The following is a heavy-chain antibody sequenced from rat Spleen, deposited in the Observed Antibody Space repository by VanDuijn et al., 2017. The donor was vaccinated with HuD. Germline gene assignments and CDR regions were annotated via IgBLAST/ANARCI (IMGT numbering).Heavy chain of an antibody. Sequence: EVQLVESGGGLVQPGRSLKLSCAASGFTFTNHYMAWVRQAPTKGLEWVASISYDGTAAYYRDSVKGRFTISRDNAKSTLYLQMDSLRSEDTATYYCTTANSGGYSELYYFDYWGQGVMVTVSS. CDR1: GFTFTNHY. J-gene: IGHJ2*01. CDR3: TTANSGGYSELYYFDY. D-gene: IGHD1-11*01. V-gene: IGHV5-20*01. CDR2: ISYDGTAA.